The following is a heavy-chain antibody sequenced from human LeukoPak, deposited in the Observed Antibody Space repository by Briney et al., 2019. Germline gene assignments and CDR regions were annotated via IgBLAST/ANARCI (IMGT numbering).Heavy chain of an antibody. V-gene: IGHV3-7*01. D-gene: IGHD5-18*01. Sequence: PGGSLRLPCAASGLTFSSYWMSWVRQAPGKGLEWVANIKQDGSEKYYVDSVKGRFTISRDNAENSLYLQMNSLRAEDTAVYYCAREDTAMFKFDYWGQGTPVTVSS. CDR3: AREDTAMFKFDY. CDR2: IKQDGSEK. J-gene: IGHJ4*02. CDR1: GLTFSSYW.